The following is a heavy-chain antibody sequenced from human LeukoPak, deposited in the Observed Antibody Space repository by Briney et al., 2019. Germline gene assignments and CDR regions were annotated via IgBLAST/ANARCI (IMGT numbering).Heavy chain of an antibody. CDR1: GFTFSDYY. J-gene: IGHJ5*02. D-gene: IGHD3-22*01. V-gene: IGHV3-11*01. CDR3: ARDRNYYDSSGYLGELRFDP. Sequence: GGSLRLSCAASGFTFSDYYMSWIRQAPGKGLEWVSYISSSGSTIYYAGSVKGRFTISRDNAKNSLYLQMNSLRAEDTAVYYCARDRNYYDSSGYLGELRFDPWGQGTLVTVSS. CDR2: ISSSGSTI.